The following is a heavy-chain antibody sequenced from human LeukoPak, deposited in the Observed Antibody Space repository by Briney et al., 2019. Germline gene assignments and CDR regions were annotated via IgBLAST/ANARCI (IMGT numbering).Heavy chain of an antibody. CDR2: IYYSGST. V-gene: IGHV4-39*01. D-gene: IGHD5-18*01. CDR1: GGSISSSSYY. J-gene: IGHJ4*02. CDR3: ARSSMQLWLLAY. Sequence: SETLSLTCTVSGGSISSSSYYWGWIRQPPGKGLEWIGSIYYSGSTYYNPSLKSRVTISVDTSKNQFSLKLSSVTAADTAVYYCARSSMQLWLLAYWGQGTLVTVSS.